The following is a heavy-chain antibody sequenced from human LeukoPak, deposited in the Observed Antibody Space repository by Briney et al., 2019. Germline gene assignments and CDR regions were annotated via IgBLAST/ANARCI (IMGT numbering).Heavy chain of an antibody. D-gene: IGHD2-15*01. CDR3: ARDYYCSGGSCLYFDY. Sequence: GSLRLSCAASGFTFSSYGMHWVRQAPGKGLEWVAVMYYDGISKYYADSVKGRFTISRDNSKNTLYLQMNSLRLEDTAVYYCARDYYCSGGSCLYFDYWGQGTLVTVSS. CDR1: GFTFSSYG. V-gene: IGHV3-33*01. J-gene: IGHJ4*02. CDR2: MYYDGISK.